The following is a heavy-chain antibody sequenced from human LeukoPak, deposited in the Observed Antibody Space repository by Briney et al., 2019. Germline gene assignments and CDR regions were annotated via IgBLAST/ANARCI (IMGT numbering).Heavy chain of an antibody. V-gene: IGHV3-21*01. J-gene: IGHJ4*02. Sequence: GGSLRLSCAASGFTFSSYTMNWFRQAPGQGLEWVSSISTSSTYINYADSAKGRFTISRDNAKNSLYLEMDSLRVEDTSLYYCARVGGGSGSRDYWGQGTLVTVSS. D-gene: IGHD1-26*01. CDR3: ARVGGGSGSRDY. CDR2: ISTSSTYI. CDR1: GFTFSSYT.